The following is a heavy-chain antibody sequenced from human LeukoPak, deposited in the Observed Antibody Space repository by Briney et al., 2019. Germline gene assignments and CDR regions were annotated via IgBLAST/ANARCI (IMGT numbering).Heavy chain of an antibody. CDR2: IYYTGNT. CDR3: ARRIAAANTDCFDP. J-gene: IGHJ5*02. V-gene: IGHV4-39*01. CDR1: GGSISSTNSY. Sequence: SETLSLTCTISGGSISSTNSYWAWIRQAPGKGLEWVGNIYYTGNTYYNPSLGGRVTLAVDTSRNQFSLKLSSVTAADTALYYCARRIAAANTDCFDPWGQGALVTVSS. D-gene: IGHD6-13*01.